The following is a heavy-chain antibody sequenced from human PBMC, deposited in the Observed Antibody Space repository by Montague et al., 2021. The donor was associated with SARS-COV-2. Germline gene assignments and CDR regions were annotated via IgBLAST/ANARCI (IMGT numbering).Heavy chain of an antibody. D-gene: IGHD3-3*01. CDR1: GGSISYGGYF. Sequence: TLSLTCTVSGGSISYGGYFWNWIRQHPGKGLEWIGYIDKSGTTQYTPSLKSRVSLSVDTSRNQFSLKLSSVTAADTAVYYCAREPWRITIFGVVTRYGMDIWGQGTTVTVSS. V-gene: IGHV4-31*03. CDR2: IDKSGTT. J-gene: IGHJ6*02. CDR3: AREPWRITIFGVVTRYGMDI.